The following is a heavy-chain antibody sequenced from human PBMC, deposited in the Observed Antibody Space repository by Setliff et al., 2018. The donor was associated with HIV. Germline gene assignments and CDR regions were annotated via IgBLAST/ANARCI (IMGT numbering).Heavy chain of an antibody. CDR3: ARTPEGAAVFDY. V-gene: IGHV1-69*13. D-gene: IGHD6-25*01. CDR2: ITPIFGTA. CDR1: GGTFSSYA. J-gene: IGHJ4*02. Sequence: SVKVSCKASGGTFSSYAFTWVRQAPGQGLEWMGGITPIFGTATYAQKFQGRVTITADEATSTAYMELSSLGSGDTAVFYCARTPEGAAVFDYWGQGTLVTVSS.